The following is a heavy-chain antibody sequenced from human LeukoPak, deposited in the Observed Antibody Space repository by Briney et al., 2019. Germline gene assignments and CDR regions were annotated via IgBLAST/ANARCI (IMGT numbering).Heavy chain of an antibody. J-gene: IGHJ4*02. D-gene: IGHD3-9*01. Sequence: SETLSLTCTVSGGSISSGDYYWSWIRQPPGKGLEWIGYIYYSGSTYYNPSRKSRVTISVDTSKNQFSLKLSSVTAVDTAVYYCARDDFDHYFDYWGQGTLVTVSS. CDR1: GGSISSGDYY. CDR2: IYYSGST. CDR3: ARDDFDHYFDY. V-gene: IGHV4-30-4*01.